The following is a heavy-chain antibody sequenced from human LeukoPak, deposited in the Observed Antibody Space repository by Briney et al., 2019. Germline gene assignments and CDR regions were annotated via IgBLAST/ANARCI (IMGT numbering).Heavy chain of an antibody. CDR2: ISSNGGST. CDR1: GFTFSSYA. D-gene: IGHD6-13*01. CDR3: ARIIAAAGTTGAFDI. J-gene: IGHJ3*02. V-gene: IGHV3-64*01. Sequence: RGSLRLSCAASGFTFSSYAMHWVRQAPGKGLEYVSAISSNGGSTYYANSVKGRFTISRGNSKNTLYLQMGSLRAEDMAVYYCARIIAAAGTTGAFDIWGQGTMVTVSS.